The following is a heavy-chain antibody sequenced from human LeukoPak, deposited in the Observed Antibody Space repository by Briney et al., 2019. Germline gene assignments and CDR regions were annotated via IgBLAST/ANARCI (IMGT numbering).Heavy chain of an antibody. Sequence: ASVKVSCKASGYTFTSYYMHWVRQAPGQGLEWMGIINPSGGSTSYAQKFQGRVTMTRDTSTSTVYMELSSLRSEDTAVYYCARDRRVTGYCTNGVCYTKYYFDYWGQGTLVTVSS. CDR1: GYTFTSYY. D-gene: IGHD2-8*01. CDR2: INPSGGST. CDR3: ARDRRVTGYCTNGVCYTKYYFDY. V-gene: IGHV1-46*01. J-gene: IGHJ4*02.